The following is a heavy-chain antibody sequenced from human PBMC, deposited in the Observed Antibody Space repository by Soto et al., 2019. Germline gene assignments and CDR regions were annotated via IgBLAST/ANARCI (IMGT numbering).Heavy chain of an antibody. CDR1: GFTFSGSW. CDR2: INGDGSGT. CDR3: AREIFGSGTANDY. Sequence: EVQLVESGGGLVQPGGSLRLSCAASGFTFSGSWMPWVRQAPGKGLVWVSRINGDGSGTSYADFVKGRFTISRDNAKNTLFLQMNGLRAEDTAVYYCAREIFGSGTANDYWGQGTLVTVSS. D-gene: IGHD3-10*01. J-gene: IGHJ4*02. V-gene: IGHV3-74*01.